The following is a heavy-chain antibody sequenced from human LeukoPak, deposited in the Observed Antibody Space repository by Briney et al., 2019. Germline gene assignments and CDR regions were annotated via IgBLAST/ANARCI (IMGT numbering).Heavy chain of an antibody. CDR3: ARSDGYNHGDY. CDR2: INPSGGST. J-gene: IGHJ4*02. CDR1: GYTFTSYY. V-gene: IGHV1-46*01. Sequence: AASVTVSCTASGYTFTSYYMHWVRQAPGQGLEWMGIINPSGGSTSYAQKFQGRVTMTRDTSTSTVYMELSSLRSEDTAVYYCARSDGYNHGDYWGQGTLVTVSS. D-gene: IGHD5-24*01.